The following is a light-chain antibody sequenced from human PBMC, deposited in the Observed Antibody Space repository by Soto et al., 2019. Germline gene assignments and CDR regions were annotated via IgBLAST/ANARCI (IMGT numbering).Light chain of an antibody. CDR2: DVN. CDR1: SSDVGGYHY. CDR3: SSYTSSNTRQIV. V-gene: IGLV2-14*03. J-gene: IGLJ1*01. Sequence: QSALTQPASVSGSPGQSITISCTGTSSDVGGYHYVSWYQHHPGKAPKLMIYDVNFRPAGVSNRFSGSKSGNTASLTISGLQPEDEADYYCSSYTSSNTRQIVFGTGTKVTVL.